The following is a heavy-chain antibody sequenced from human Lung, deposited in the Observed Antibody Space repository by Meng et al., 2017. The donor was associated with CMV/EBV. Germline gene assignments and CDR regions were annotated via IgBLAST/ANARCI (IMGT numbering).Heavy chain of an antibody. J-gene: IGHJ5*02. V-gene: IGHV3-30-3*01. D-gene: IGHD6-6*01. CDR2: ISYDGSNK. CDR1: GFTFSSYA. Sequence: SGFTFSSYAMHWFRQAPGKGLEWVAVISYDGSNKYYADFVKGRFTISRDNSKNTLYLQMNSLRAEDTAVYYCARAVSYSSSVGWFDPWGQGTLVTVSS. CDR3: ARAVSYSSSVGWFDP.